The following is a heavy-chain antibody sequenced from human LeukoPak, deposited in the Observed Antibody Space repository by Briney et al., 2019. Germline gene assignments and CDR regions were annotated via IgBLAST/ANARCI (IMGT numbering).Heavy chain of an antibody. V-gene: IGHV1-24*01. CDR3: AIVVVAALYDAFDI. Sequence: ASVKVSCKVSGYTLTELSMHWVRQAPGKGLEWMGGFDPEDGETIYAQKFQGRVTMTRNTSISTAYMELSSLRSEDTAVYYCAIVVVAALYDAFDIWGQGTMVTVSS. J-gene: IGHJ3*02. CDR1: GYTLTELS. CDR2: FDPEDGET. D-gene: IGHD2-15*01.